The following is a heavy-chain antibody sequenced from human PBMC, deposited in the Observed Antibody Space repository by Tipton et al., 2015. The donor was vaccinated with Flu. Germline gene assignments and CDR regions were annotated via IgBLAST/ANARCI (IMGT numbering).Heavy chain of an antibody. Sequence: SLRLSCAASGFTVSGDFMSWVRQAPGKGLEWVAIIYRGGSTYHAESVRGRFTISRDNSNNTLNLQMNSLRAEDTAVYYCARARDGYNRYGLDVWGQGTTVTVSS. D-gene: IGHD5-24*01. CDR1: GFTVSGDF. CDR3: ARARDGYNRYGLDV. J-gene: IGHJ6*02. CDR2: IYRGGST. V-gene: IGHV3-53*01.